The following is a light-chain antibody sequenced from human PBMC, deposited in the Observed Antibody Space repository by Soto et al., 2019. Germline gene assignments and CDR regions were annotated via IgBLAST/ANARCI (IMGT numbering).Light chain of an antibody. J-gene: IGLJ1*01. V-gene: IGLV2-14*01. CDR2: DVS. CDR3: ASYASSSTPYV. CDR1: SSDVGGYNY. Sequence: QSALTQPASVSGSPGQSITISCTGTSSDVGGYNYFSWYQQHSGKAPKLMIYDVSNRPSGVSNRFSGSKSGNTASLTISGLQAEDEADYYCASYASSSTPYVFGTGTELTVL.